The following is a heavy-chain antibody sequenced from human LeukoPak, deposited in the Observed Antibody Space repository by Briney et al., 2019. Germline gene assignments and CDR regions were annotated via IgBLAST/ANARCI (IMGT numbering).Heavy chain of an antibody. Sequence: ASVKVSCKASGYTFTGYYMHWVRQAPGQGLEWVGRINPNSGGTNYAQKFQGRVTMTRDTSISTAYMELSRLRSDDTAVYYCARVNYGNTWFDPWGQGTLVTGSS. D-gene: IGHD4-17*01. J-gene: IGHJ5*02. CDR3: ARVNYGNTWFDP. CDR1: GYTFTGYY. V-gene: IGHV1-2*06. CDR2: INPNSGGT.